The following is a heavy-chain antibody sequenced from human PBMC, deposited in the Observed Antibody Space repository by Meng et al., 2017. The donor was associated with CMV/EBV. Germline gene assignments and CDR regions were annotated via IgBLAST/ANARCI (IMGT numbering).Heavy chain of an antibody. Sequence: GGSLKISCAASGFTFSSYGMHWVRQAPGKGLEWVAVIWYDGSNKYYADSVKGRFTISRDNSKNTLYLQMNSLRAEDTAVYYCAKDGRYFGVLRFLDEYDYWGQGTLVTVSS. CDR3: AKDGRYFGVLRFLDEYDY. J-gene: IGHJ4*02. V-gene: IGHV3-33*06. CDR1: GFTFSSYG. D-gene: IGHD3-3*01. CDR2: IWYDGSNK.